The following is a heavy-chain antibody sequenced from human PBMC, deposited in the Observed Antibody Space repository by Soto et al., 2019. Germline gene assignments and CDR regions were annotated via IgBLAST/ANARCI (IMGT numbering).Heavy chain of an antibody. V-gene: IGHV1-3*01. CDR1: ENTFSTYL. J-gene: IGHJ5*02. D-gene: IGHD1-1*01. CDR3: AGHHDRAGLGT. Sequence: ASVKVSCKASENTFSTYLVHWVRQVHGQGLEWMGWHNGYNGQTEYSQKFQGRVTITRDTSAKTAYLELRSLTSEDTAVYYCAGHHDRAGLGTWGQGTLVTVSS. CDR2: HNGYNGQT.